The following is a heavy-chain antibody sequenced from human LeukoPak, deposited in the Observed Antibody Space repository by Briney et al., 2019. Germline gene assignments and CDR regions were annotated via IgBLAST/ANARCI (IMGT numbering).Heavy chain of an antibody. CDR2: INHSGST. CDR1: GGSFSGFY. J-gene: IGHJ5*02. Sequence: SETLSLTCAVYGGSFSGFYWSWIRQPPGKGLEWIGEINHSGSTNYNPSLKSRVTISVDTSKNQFSLKLSSVTAADTAVYYCARDLMMVRGVINWFDPWGQGTLVIVSS. V-gene: IGHV4-34*01. CDR3: ARDLMMVRGVINWFDP. D-gene: IGHD3-10*01.